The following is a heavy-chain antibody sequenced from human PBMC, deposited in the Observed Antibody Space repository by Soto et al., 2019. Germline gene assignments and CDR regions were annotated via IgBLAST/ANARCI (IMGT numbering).Heavy chain of an antibody. CDR3: ARDSSGYYRGLSAFDI. D-gene: IGHD3-22*01. CDR2: IIPIFGTA. V-gene: IGHV1-69*01. J-gene: IGHJ3*02. Sequence: QVQLVQSGAEVKKPGSSVKVSCKASGGTFSIYAISWVRQAPGQGLEWMGGIIPIFGTANYAQKFQGRVTITEDESTSTAYMELSSLRSEDTAVYYCARDSSGYYRGLSAFDIWGQGTMVNFSS. CDR1: GGTFSIYA.